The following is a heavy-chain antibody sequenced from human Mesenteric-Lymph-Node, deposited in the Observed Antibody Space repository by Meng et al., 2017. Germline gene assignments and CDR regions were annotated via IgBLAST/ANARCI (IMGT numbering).Heavy chain of an antibody. CDR1: GFSLSTSGVG. V-gene: IGHV2-5*01. D-gene: IGHD3-10*01. J-gene: IGHJ5*02. Sequence: SGPTLVKPTQTLTLTCTFSGFSLSTSGVGVGWIRQPPGKALEWLALIYWNDDKRYSPSLKSRLTITKDTSKNQVVLTMTNMDPVDTATYYCAHRSAMVRGVILGFDPWGQGTLVTVSS. CDR2: IYWNDDK. CDR3: AHRSAMVRGVILGFDP.